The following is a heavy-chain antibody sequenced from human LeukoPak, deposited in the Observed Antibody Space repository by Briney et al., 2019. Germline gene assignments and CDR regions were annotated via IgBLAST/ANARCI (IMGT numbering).Heavy chain of an antibody. CDR1: GFTFDDYG. D-gene: IGHD3-22*01. V-gene: IGHV3-20*04. CDR3: ARDFSYDSSGYYDY. CDR2: INWNGGST. J-gene: IGHJ4*02. Sequence: GGSLRLSCAASGFTFDDYGMSWVRQAPGKGLEWVSGINWNGGSTGYADSVKGRFTISRDNAKNSLYLQMNSLRAEDTALYYCARDFSYDSSGYYDYWGQGTLVTVSS.